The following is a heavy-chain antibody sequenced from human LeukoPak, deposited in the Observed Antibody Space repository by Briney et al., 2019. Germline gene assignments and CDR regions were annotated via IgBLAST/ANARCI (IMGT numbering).Heavy chain of an antibody. V-gene: IGHV3-33*01. J-gene: IGHJ4*02. Sequence: RALRLSCAASGFTLSSYGMHWGRQAPGKGLGWVAVIWYDGSNKYYVDSVKGRFTISRDNSKNTLYLQMNSLRAEDTAVYYCARDQNEGYGDYFYYFDYWGQGTLVTVSS. CDR3: ARDQNEGYGDYFYYFDY. D-gene: IGHD4-17*01. CDR1: GFTLSSYG. CDR2: IWYDGSNK.